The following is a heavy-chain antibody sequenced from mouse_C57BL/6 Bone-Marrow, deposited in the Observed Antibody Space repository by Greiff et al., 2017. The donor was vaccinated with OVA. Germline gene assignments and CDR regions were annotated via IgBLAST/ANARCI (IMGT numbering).Heavy chain of an antibody. CDR1: GFTFSDYG. CDR3: ARASIYYDYDGFAY. CDR2: ISSGSSTI. V-gene: IGHV5-17*01. J-gene: IGHJ3*01. Sequence: DVMLVESGGGLVKPGGSLKLSCAASGFTFSDYGMHWVRQAPEKGLEWVAYISSGSSTIYYADTVKGRFTISRDNAKNTLFLQMTSLRSEDTAMYYCARASIYYDYDGFAYWGQGTLVTVSA. D-gene: IGHD2-4*01.